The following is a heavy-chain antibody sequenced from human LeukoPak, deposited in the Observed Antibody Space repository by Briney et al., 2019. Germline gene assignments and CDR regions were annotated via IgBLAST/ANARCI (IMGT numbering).Heavy chain of an antibody. D-gene: IGHD6-13*01. V-gene: IGHV3-74*01. CDR1: GFTFRNYW. CDR3: ASASSHRIAAGGDY. J-gene: IGHJ4*02. CDR2: INSDGSSR. Sequence: GGSLRLSCAASGFTFRNYWMHWVRQAPGQGLVWVSRINSDGSSRNYADSVKDRFTISRDNAKNTLYLQMNSLRAEDTAVYYCASASSHRIAAGGDYWGQGTLVTVSS.